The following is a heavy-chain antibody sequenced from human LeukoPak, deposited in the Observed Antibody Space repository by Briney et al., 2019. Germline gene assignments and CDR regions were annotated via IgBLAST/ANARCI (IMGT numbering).Heavy chain of an antibody. CDR2: ISGSGGST. Sequence: GGSLRLSCAASGFTFSNYAMTWVRQAPGKGLEWVSSISGSGGSTYYADSVKGRFTISRDNSKNNLYLQMYSLRAEDTAVYYCAKVEGASKASVYWGQGALVTVSS. CDR1: GFTFSNYA. D-gene: IGHD1-1*01. J-gene: IGHJ4*02. CDR3: AKVEGASKASVY. V-gene: IGHV3-23*01.